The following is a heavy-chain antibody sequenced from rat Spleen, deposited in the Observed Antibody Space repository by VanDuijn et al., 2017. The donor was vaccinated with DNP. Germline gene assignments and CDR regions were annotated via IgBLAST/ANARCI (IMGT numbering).Heavy chain of an antibody. D-gene: IGHD1-11*01. V-gene: IGHV5S10*01. CDR1: GFTFSDYN. J-gene: IGHJ2*01. CDR3: TTDFERGY. CDR2: ITYDGRNT. Sequence: ELQLVESGGGLIQPGGSLKLSCVASGFTFSDYNMAWVRQAPKKGLEWVATITYDGRNTFYRDSVKGRFTISRDNAKSTLYLQMDSLRSEDTATYYCTTDFERGYWGQGVMVTVSS.